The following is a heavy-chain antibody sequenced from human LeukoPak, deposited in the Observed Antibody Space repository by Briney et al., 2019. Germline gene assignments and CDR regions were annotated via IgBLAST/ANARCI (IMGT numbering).Heavy chain of an antibody. CDR1: GGSFSGYY. CDR3: AREHRVRFDP. V-gene: IGHV4-34*01. D-gene: IGHD1-14*01. CDR2: INHSGST. Sequence: SETLSLTCAVYGGSFSGYYWSWIRQPPGKGLEWIGEINHSGSTNCNPSLKSRVTISVDTSKNQFSLKLSFVTAADTAAYYCAREHRVRFDPWGQGTLVTVSS. J-gene: IGHJ5*02.